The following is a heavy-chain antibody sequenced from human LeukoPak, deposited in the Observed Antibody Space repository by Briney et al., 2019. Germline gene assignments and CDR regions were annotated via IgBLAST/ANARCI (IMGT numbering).Heavy chain of an antibody. CDR1: GDPISSYY. D-gene: IGHD2-21*02. Sequence: SETLSLTCTVSGDPISSYYWSWLRQPPGKGLEYLGYTHYSGATNYNPSLKSRVTRSLDTSGNQFSLKLSSVTAADTAVYYCASGYCGGACQLGGVDMWGQGTMVTVSS. CDR3: ASGYCGGACQLGGVDM. CDR2: THYSGAT. V-gene: IGHV4-59*01. J-gene: IGHJ3*02.